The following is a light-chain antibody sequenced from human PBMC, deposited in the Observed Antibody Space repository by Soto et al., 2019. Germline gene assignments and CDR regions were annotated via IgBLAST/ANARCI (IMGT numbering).Light chain of an antibody. CDR1: QSVSSY. V-gene: IGKV3-15*01. CDR3: QQYNFWPET. CDR2: GAS. J-gene: IGKJ1*01. Sequence: EIVMTQSPATLSVSPGERATLSCRASQSVSSYLAWYQQKPGQAPRLLIYGASSRATVIPARFSGSGSGTEFTLTISSLQSEDFALYYCQQYNFWPETFGQGTKVDI.